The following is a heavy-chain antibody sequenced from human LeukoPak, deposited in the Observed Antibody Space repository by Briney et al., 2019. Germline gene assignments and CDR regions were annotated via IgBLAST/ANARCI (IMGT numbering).Heavy chain of an antibody. CDR3: AKDAPVNIVVVPAANS. CDR2: ISGSGGST. V-gene: IGHV3-23*01. J-gene: IGHJ4*02. CDR1: GFTFSSYA. D-gene: IGHD2-2*01. Sequence: SGGSLRLSCAASGFTFSSYAMSWVRQAPGKGLEWVSAISGSGGSTYYADSVKGPFTISRDNSKNTLYLQMNSLRAEDTAVYYCAKDAPVNIVVVPAANSWGQGTLVTVSS.